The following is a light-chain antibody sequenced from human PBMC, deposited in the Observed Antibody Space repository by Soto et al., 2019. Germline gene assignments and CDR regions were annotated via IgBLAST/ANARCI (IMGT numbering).Light chain of an antibody. CDR2: GAS. Sequence: EIVLTQSPGTLSLSPVEIATLSCMASQSVSSSYLAWYQQKPGQAPRLLISGASSRATGIPDRFSGSGSATDFTLTISRLEPEDFALYYCQQYGSSPITFGQGTRLEI. J-gene: IGKJ5*01. CDR1: QSVSSSY. V-gene: IGKV3-20*01. CDR3: QQYGSSPIT.